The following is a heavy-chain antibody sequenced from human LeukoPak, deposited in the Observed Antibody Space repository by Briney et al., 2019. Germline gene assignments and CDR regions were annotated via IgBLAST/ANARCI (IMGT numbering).Heavy chain of an antibody. V-gene: IGHV4-59*01. J-gene: IGHJ6*02. CDR3: ARAPYYYDSSGYYYYYYGMDV. Sequence: SETLSLTCTVSGGSISSYYWSWIRQPPGKGLEWIGYVYYSGSTNYNPSLKSRVTISVDTSKNQFSLKLSSVTAADTAVYYCARAPYYYDSSGYYYYYYGMDVWGQGTTVTVSS. CDR2: VYYSGST. CDR1: GGSISSYY. D-gene: IGHD3-22*01.